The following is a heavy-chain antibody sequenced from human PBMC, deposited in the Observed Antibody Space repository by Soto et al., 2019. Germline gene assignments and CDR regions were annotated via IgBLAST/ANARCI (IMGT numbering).Heavy chain of an antibody. Sequence: SETLSLTCTVYGGSISSSSYYWGWIRQPPGKGLQWLGSIYYSGRTYYNPSLKSRVTICVDTSKNQFSLKLCSVTAADTAVYYCARHLYDSSGYYYGCWGQGTRVTVAS. CDR3: ARHLYDSSGYYYGC. V-gene: IGHV4-39*01. CDR1: GGSISSSSYY. J-gene: IGHJ4*02. D-gene: IGHD3-22*01. CDR2: IYYSGRT.